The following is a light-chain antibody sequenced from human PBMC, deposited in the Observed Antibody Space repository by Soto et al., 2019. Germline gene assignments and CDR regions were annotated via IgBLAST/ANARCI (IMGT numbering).Light chain of an antibody. Sequence: QSWLTQPPSVSGAPGQRVTISCTGSSSNIGAGYDVHWYQQLPGTAPKLLIYDNNNRPSGVPDRFSGSKFGTSASLAITGLQAEDEADYYCQSYDSSLSVVFGGGTKLTVL. CDR3: QSYDSSLSVV. CDR2: DNN. J-gene: IGLJ2*01. V-gene: IGLV1-40*01. CDR1: SSNIGAGYD.